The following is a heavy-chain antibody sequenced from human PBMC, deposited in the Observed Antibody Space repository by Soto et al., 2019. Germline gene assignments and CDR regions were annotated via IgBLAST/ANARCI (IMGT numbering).Heavy chain of an antibody. Sequence: PGGSLRLSCAASEFTFSNYAMSWVRQAPGKGLEWVSAISYGGGTTYYADSVKGRFTISRDYSKNTLYLQMNSLRAEDTAVYYCAKHYGDSYRTWDYWGQGTLVTVSS. D-gene: IGHD4-17*01. CDR3: AKHYGDSYRTWDY. V-gene: IGHV3-23*01. J-gene: IGHJ4*02. CDR1: EFTFSNYA. CDR2: ISYGGGTT.